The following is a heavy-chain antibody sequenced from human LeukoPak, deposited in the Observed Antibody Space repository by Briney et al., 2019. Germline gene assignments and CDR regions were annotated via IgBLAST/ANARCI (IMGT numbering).Heavy chain of an antibody. CDR3: AKDDAWLQYGN. CDR1: GFTFSSYG. CDR2: ISGSGGST. V-gene: IGHV3-23*01. Sequence: GGTLRLSCAASGFTFSSYGMSWVRQAPGKGLEWVSAISGSGGSTYYADSVKGRFTISRDNSKNTLYLQMNSLRPEDTAVYYCAKDDAWLQYGNWGRGTLVTVSS. J-gene: IGHJ4*02. D-gene: IGHD5-24*01.